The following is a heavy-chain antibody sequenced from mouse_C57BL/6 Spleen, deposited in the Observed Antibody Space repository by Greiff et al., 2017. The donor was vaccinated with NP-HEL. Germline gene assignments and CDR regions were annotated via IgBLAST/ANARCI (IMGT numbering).Heavy chain of an antibody. Sequence: VKLVESGAELVKPGASVKLSCKASGYTFTEYTIHWVKQRSGQGLEWIGWFYPGSGSIKYNEKFKDKATLNADKSSSTVYMELSRLTSEDSAVYFCARHEDRLLRYWYFDVWGTGTTVTVSS. CDR3: ARHEDRLLRYWYFDV. CDR1: GYTFTEYT. V-gene: IGHV1-62-2*01. J-gene: IGHJ1*03. D-gene: IGHD1-1*01. CDR2: FYPGSGSI.